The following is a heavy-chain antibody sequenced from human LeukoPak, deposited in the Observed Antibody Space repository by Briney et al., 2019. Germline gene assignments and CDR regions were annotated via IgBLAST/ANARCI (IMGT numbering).Heavy chain of an antibody. CDR2: IWYDGSNK. J-gene: IGHJ4*02. V-gene: IGHV3-33*01. Sequence: GGSLRLSCAASGFTFSSYGMHWVRQAPGKGLEWVAVIWYDGSNKYYADSVKGRFTISRDNSKNTLYLQMNSLRAEDTAVYYCARSPVLGPFDYWGQGTLVTVSS. CDR3: ARSPVLGPFDY. CDR1: GFTFSSYG.